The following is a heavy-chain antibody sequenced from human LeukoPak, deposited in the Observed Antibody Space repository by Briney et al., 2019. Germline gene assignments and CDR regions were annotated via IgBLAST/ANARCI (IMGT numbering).Heavy chain of an antibody. CDR2: IYSSGTT. CDR1: GGSLHRSF. J-gene: IGHJ4*02. Sequence: SETQSLTCVVSGGSLHRSFWTWVRQPPGKGLEWIGRIYSSGTTDYSPSLKRRLTISIDTSKNQFSLRLASVTAADTAVYYCGRRPAVDGPIDNWGQGILVAVS. CDR3: GRRPAVDGPIDN. D-gene: IGHD3/OR15-3a*01. V-gene: IGHV4-59*01.